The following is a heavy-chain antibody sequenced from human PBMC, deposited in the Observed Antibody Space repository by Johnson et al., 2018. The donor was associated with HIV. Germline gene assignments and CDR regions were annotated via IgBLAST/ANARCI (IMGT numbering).Heavy chain of an antibody. J-gene: IGHJ3*02. V-gene: IGHV3-33*01. CDR3: ARCDVNIVATILVDI. Sequence: QVQLVESGGGVVQPGRSLRLSCAASGFSLSSYGMHWVRQAPGKGLEWVAVLWSDGSSKYYADSVKGRFTISRDNSKNTLYLQMGSLRVEDMAVYYCARCDVNIVATILVDIWGQGTSVTVSS. CDR2: LWSDGSSK. CDR1: GFSLSSYG. D-gene: IGHD5-12*01.